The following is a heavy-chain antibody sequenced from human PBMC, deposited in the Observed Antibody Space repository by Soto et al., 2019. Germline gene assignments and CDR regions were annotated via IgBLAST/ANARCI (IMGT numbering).Heavy chain of an antibody. CDR2: IYYNGNT. Sequence: QVQLQESGPGLVKPSETLSLTCSVSCGSISNHYWSWIRQPPGKGLEWIGYIYYNGNTNYNPSLKSRVTMSVDTSRNQISLKFPTVTAADTAVYYCTRANWYSEYWGQGTLVTVS. CDR3: TRANWYSEY. V-gene: IGHV4-59*11. J-gene: IGHJ4*02. D-gene: IGHD7-27*01. CDR1: CGSISNHY.